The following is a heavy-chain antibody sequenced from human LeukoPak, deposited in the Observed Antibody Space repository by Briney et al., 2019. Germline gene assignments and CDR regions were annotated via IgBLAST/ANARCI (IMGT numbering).Heavy chain of an antibody. CDR1: GFTFSNYA. CDR3: AKLNDIVVVPAAIGEGY. V-gene: IGHV3-30*09. CDR2: ISYDGSDK. Sequence: GGSLRLSCAASGFTFSNYAMHWVRQAPGKGLEWVAVISYDGSDKYYADSVKGRFAISRDNSKNTLYLQMNSLRAEDTAVYYCAKLNDIVVVPAAIGEGYWGQGTLVTVSS. J-gene: IGHJ4*02. D-gene: IGHD2-2*02.